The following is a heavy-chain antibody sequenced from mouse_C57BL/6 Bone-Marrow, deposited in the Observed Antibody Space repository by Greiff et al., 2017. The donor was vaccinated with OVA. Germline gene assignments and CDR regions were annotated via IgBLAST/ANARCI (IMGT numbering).Heavy chain of an antibody. D-gene: IGHD3-2*02. CDR3: ARERERCSSGPQPEFAY. CDR2: INPNNGGT. V-gene: IGHV1-26*01. J-gene: IGHJ3*01. CDR1: GYTFTDYY. Sequence: EVQLQQSGPELVKPGASVKISCKASGYTFTDYYMNWVKQSHGKSLEWIGDINPNNGGTSYNQKFKGKATLTVDKSSSTAYMELRSLTSEDSAVYYCARERERCSSGPQPEFAYWGQGTLVTVSA.